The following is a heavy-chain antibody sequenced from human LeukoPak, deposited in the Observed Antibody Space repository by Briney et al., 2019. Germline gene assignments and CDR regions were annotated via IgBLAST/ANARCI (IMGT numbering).Heavy chain of an antibody. CDR1: GGSFSGYY. V-gene: IGHV4-34*01. D-gene: IGHD3-22*01. J-gene: IGHJ4*02. CDR2: INHSGST. CDR3: ASSGYFKYFDY. Sequence: PSETLSLTCAVYGGSFSGYYWSWIRQPPGKGLEWIGEINHSGSTNYNPSLKSRVTISVDTSKNQFSLKLSSVTAADTAVYYCASSGYFKYFDYWGQGTLVTVSS.